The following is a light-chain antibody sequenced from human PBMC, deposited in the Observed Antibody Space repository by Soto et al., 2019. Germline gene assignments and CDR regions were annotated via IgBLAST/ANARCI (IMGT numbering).Light chain of an antibody. CDR3: QQYYSYPQWT. CDR2: AAS. V-gene: IGKV1-8*01. Sequence: AIRMTQSPSALSAYTGDRVNITCRASQGISSYLAWYQQKPGKAPKLLIYAASTLQSGVPSRFSGSGSGTDFTLTISCLQSEDFATYYCQQYYSYPQWTFGQGTKVEIK. CDR1: QGISSY. J-gene: IGKJ1*01.